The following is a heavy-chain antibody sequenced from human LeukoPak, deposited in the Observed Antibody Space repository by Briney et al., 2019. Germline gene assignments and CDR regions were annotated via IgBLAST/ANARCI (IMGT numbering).Heavy chain of an antibody. CDR2: FYHRGS. V-gene: IGHV4-38-2*02. D-gene: IGHD6-13*01. Sequence: SETLSLTCTVSGYSISSEDYWGWIRQTPGKGLEWIGSFYHRGSYYNPSLKSRITILLDMSKNQFSLKLSSVTAADTAVFYCARAAAPTYFFDYWGQGTLVTVSS. J-gene: IGHJ4*02. CDR3: ARAAAPTYFFDY. CDR1: GYSISSEDY.